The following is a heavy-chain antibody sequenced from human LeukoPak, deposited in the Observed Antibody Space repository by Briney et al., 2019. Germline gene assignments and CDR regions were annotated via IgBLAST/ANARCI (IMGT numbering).Heavy chain of an antibody. J-gene: IGHJ4*02. V-gene: IGHV3-7*01. D-gene: IGHD3-16*01. CDR3: ARDRIGGEEY. Sequence: PGGSLRLSCAASGFTFSSHWMNWVRQAPGKGLEWMANIKEDGSEKDYVDSVKGRFTISRDNAKNSLYLQMDSLRAEDTAVYYCARDRIGGEEYWGQGTLVTVSS. CDR2: IKEDGSEK. CDR1: GFTFSSHW.